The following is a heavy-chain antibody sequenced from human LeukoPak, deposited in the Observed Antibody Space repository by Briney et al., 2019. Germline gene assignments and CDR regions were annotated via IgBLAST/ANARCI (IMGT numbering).Heavy chain of an antibody. J-gene: IGHJ4*02. CDR3: ARGGELLRPADY. CDR2: VTYDGKYT. V-gene: IGHV3-30*03. Sequence: GKSLRLSCAASGLTFTAYAMHWVRRAPGKGLEWVALVTYDGKYTYYVDSVKGRFTISRDNAKNSLYLQMNNLRAEDTAVYYCARGGELLRPADYWGQGTLVTVSS. D-gene: IGHD1-26*01. CDR1: GLTFTAYA.